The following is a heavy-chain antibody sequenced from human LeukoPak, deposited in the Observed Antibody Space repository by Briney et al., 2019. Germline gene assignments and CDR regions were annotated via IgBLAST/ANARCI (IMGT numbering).Heavy chain of an antibody. D-gene: IGHD4-11*01. V-gene: IGHV4-59*08. CDR1: GGSISSSY. CDR2: IYYSGST. J-gene: IGHJ4*02. Sequence: SETLSLTCTVSGGSISSSYWSWIRQPPGKGLEWIGYIYYSGSTSYNPSLKSRVTISVDTSKNQFSLKLNSVTAADTAVYYCARRGPLTTAVTTRTNPFDYWGQGTLVTVSS. CDR3: ARRGPLTTAVTTRTNPFDY.